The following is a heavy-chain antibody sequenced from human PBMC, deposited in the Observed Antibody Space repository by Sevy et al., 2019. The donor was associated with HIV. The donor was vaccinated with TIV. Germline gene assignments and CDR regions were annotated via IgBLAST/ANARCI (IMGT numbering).Heavy chain of an antibody. J-gene: IGHJ6*02. V-gene: IGHV3-30*18. CDR3: AKDAVLWFRELSAGMDV. D-gene: IGHD3-10*01. CDR2: ISYDGSNK. Sequence: GGSLRLSCAASGFTFSSYGMHWVRQAPGKGLEWVAVISYDGSNKYYADSVKGRFTISRDNSKNTLYLQMNSLRAEDMAVYYCAKDAVLWFRELSAGMDVWGQGTTVTVSS. CDR1: GFTFSSYG.